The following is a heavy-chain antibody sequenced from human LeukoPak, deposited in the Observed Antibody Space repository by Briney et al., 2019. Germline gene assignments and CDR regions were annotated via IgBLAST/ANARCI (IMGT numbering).Heavy chain of an antibody. CDR2: MSYDGSNE. CDR1: GFTFSIYA. V-gene: IGHV3-30-3*01. D-gene: IGHD1-1*01. Sequence: GGSLRLSCSASGFTFSIYAMHWVRQAPGKGLEWVAAMSYDGSNEYYANSVKGRFTISRDNSKNTLYVLMSSLRTEDTAVYFCARSTTGTTLYFYGMDVWGQGTTVTVSS. CDR3: ARSTTGTTLYFYGMDV. J-gene: IGHJ6*02.